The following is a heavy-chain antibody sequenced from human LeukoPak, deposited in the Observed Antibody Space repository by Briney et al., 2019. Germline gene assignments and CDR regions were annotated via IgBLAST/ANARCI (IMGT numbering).Heavy chain of an antibody. CDR1: GFTFSSYA. V-gene: IGHV3-23*01. CDR3: AKSIDHNWTAGPFDS. CDR2: ISNRGGST. Sequence: GSPRLSCAASGFTFSSYAMSWVCQAPGKGLEWVSLISNRGGSTYFADSVKGRFTISRDNSKNTLYLHMNSLRAEDTAVYYCAKSIDHNWTAGPFDSWAQGTLVPVSS. J-gene: IGHJ4*02. D-gene: IGHD1-20*01.